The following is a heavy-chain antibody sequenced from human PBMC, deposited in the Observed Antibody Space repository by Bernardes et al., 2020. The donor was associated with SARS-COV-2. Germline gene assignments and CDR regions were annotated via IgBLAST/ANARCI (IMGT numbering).Heavy chain of an antibody. CDR2: IYSGGST. CDR3: AREGRQGGSVYYYGMDV. V-gene: IGHV3-53*04. D-gene: IGHD3-16*01. J-gene: IGHJ6*02. Sequence: GGSLRLSRAASGFTVSSNYMSWVRQAPGKGLEWVSVIYSGGSTYYADSVKGRFTISRHNSKNTLYLQMNSLRAEDTAVYYCAREGRQGGSVYYYGMDVWGQGTTVTVSS. CDR1: GFTVSSNY.